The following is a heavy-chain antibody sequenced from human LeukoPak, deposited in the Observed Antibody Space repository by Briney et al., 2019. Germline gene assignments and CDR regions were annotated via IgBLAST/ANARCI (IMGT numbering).Heavy chain of an antibody. D-gene: IGHD2-21*02. CDR1: GFTFSSYG. CDR3: AKDRCGGDCYSFDY. V-gene: IGHV3-33*06. J-gene: IGHJ4*02. CDR2: IWYDGSNK. Sequence: GRSLRLSCAPSGFTFSSYGMHWVRQAPGKGLEWVAAIWYDGSNKYYADSVKGRFTISRDNSKNTLYLQMNSLRAEDTAVYYRAKDRCGGDCYSFDYWGQGTLVTVSS.